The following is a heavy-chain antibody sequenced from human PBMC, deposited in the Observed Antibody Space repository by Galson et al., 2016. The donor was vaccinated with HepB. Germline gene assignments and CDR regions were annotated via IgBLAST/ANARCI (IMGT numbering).Heavy chain of an antibody. V-gene: IGHV4-34*01. CDR2: IDYSGHT. J-gene: IGHJ4*02. CDR3: ARHSHTVGLDF. CDR1: GGSFSAYF. D-gene: IGHD1-26*01. Sequence: SETLSLTCAVNGGSFSAYFWTWIRQPPGKGLEWIGEIDYSGHTKYNPSLKGRFTMSVDTSKTQFSLKLSSVTAADTAVYYGARHSHTVGLDFWGQGTLVTVSS.